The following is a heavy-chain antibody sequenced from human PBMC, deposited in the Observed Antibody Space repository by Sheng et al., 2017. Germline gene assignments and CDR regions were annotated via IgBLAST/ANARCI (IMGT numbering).Heavy chain of an antibody. CDR3: ARDPTFGSGTDYYMDV. D-gene: IGHD3-10*01. CDR2: IIPIFGTA. J-gene: IGHJ6*03. V-gene: IGHV1-69*05. Sequence: QVQLVQSGAEVKKPGSSVKVSCKASGGTFSSYAISWVRQAPGQGLEWMGGIIPIFGTANYAQKFQGRVTITTDESTSTAYMELSSLRSEDTAVYYCARDPTFGSGTDYYMDVSGQRDHGHRLL. CDR1: GGTFSSYA.